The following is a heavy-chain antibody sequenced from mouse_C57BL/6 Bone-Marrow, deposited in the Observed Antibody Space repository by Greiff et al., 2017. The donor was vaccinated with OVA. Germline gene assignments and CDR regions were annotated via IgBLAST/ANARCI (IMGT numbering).Heavy chain of an antibody. V-gene: IGHV1-55*01. J-gene: IGHJ4*01. CDR3: ARSGITTVEGDFAMDY. CDR2: IYPGSGRT. CDR1: GYTFTSYW. Sequence: VQLQQPGAELVKPGASVKMSCKASGYTFTSYWITWVKQRPGQGLEWIGDIYPGSGRTNYNEKFKSKATLTVDTSSSTAYMQLSSLTSADSAVYSCARSGITTVEGDFAMDYWGQGTSVTVSS. D-gene: IGHD1-1*01.